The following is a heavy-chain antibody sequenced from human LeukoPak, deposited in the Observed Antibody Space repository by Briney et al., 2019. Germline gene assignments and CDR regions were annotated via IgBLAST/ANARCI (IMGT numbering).Heavy chain of an antibody. Sequence: GGSLRLSCAASGFTFSSYGMHWVRQAPGKGPEWVAVISYDGSNKYYADSVKGRFTISRDNSKNTLYLQMNSLRTEDTAVYYCAKDGAFYDILTGYYTGGFDYWGQGTLVTVSS. J-gene: IGHJ4*02. CDR2: ISYDGSNK. V-gene: IGHV3-30*18. D-gene: IGHD3-9*01. CDR3: AKDGAFYDILTGYYTGGFDY. CDR1: GFTFSSYG.